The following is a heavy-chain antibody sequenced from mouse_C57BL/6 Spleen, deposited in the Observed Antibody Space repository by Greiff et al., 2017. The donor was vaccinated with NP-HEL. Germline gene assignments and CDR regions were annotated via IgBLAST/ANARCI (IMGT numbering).Heavy chain of an antibody. CDR2: FYPGSGSI. V-gene: IGHV1-62-2*01. CDR3: ARHEEGEGNWDPLFDY. J-gene: IGHJ2*01. D-gene: IGHD4-1*01. CDR1: GYTFTEYT. Sequence: VKLMESGAELVKPGASVKLSCKASGYTFTEYTIHWVKQRSGQGLEWIGWFYPGSGSIKYNEKFKDKATLTADKSSSTVYMELSRLTSEDSAVYFCARHEEGEGNWDPLFDYWGQGTTLTVSS.